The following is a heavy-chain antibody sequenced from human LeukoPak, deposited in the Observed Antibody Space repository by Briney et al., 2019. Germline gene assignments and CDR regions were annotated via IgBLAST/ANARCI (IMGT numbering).Heavy chain of an antibody. CDR3: AKDTGGDYESYYYGMDV. CDR1: GFTFDDYA. D-gene: IGHD4-17*01. Sequence: GRSLRLSCAASGFTFDDYAMHWVRQAPGKGLEWVSLISWDGGSTYYADSVKGRFTISRDNSKNSLYLQMNSLRAEDTALYYCAKDTGGDYESYYYGMDVWGQGTTVTVSS. CDR2: ISWDGGST. J-gene: IGHJ6*02. V-gene: IGHV3-43D*03.